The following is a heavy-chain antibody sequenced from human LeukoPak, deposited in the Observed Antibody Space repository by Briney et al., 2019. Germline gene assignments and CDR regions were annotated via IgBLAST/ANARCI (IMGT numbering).Heavy chain of an antibody. J-gene: IGHJ4*02. CDR3: ARDGYGGNEFDY. CDR2: ISAGNGNT. V-gene: IGHV1-3*01. D-gene: IGHD4-23*01. Sequence: ASVKVSCKASGYTFTSYAIHWVRQAPGQRLEWMGWISAGNGNTKYSQNFQGRVTFISNTSATTAFMELSSLRSEDAAVYYCARDGYGGNEFDYRGQGTLVTVSS. CDR1: GYTFTSYA.